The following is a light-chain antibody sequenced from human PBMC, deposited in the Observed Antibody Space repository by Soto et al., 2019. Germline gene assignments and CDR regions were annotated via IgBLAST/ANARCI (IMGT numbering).Light chain of an antibody. CDR1: QSVSSK. Sequence: ETVMTQSPVTLSVSPGERATLSCRASQSVSSKLAWYQQKPGQAPRLLIYGASTRATGIPDRFSGGGSGTEFTLTISSLQPDDFATYYCQHLKTFGQGTKVEIK. CDR3: QHLKT. V-gene: IGKV3-15*01. J-gene: IGKJ1*01. CDR2: GAS.